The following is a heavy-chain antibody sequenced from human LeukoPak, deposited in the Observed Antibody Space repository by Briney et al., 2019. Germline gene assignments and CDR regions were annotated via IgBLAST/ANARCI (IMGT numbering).Heavy chain of an antibody. V-gene: IGHV3-48*01. J-gene: IGHJ4*02. Sequence: GGSLRLSCAASGFTFSSYAMNWVRQAPGKGLEWVSYISSSSSTIYYADSVKGRFTISRDNAKNSLYLQMNSLRAEDTAVYYCAREWGFLEWLLVLQYWGQGTLVTVSS. CDR1: GFTFSSYA. CDR3: AREWGFLEWLLVLQY. D-gene: IGHD3-3*01. CDR2: ISSSSSTI.